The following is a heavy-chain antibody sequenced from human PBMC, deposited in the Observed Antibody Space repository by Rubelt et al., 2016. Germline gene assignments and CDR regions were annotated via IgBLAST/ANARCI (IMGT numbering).Heavy chain of an antibody. CDR3: ATRYCGGGSCYFYPEYHLDY. D-gene: IGHD2-15*01. V-gene: IGHV4-34*01. CDR1: GGSFSNYY. J-gene: IGHJ4*02. CDR2: INKSGNT. Sequence: MRRQQWGAGLFRPSQTLSLTCGVYGGSFSNYYWTWIRQPPGKGLEWIGDINKSGNTDYNPSLKSRVTISVDTSKNQFSLKLSSVTAADTAVCYCATRYCGGGSCYFYPEYHLDYWGQGTLVTVSS.